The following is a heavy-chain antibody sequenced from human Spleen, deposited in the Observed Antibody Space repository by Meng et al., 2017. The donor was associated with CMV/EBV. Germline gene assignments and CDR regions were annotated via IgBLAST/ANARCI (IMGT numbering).Heavy chain of an antibody. CDR1: GYTFTNYD. CDR2: MNPNTGNT. CDR3: AAWSGDYGDSREFDY. D-gene: IGHD4-17*01. V-gene: IGHV1-8*01. J-gene: IGHJ4*02. Sequence: ASVKVSCKASGYTFTNYDINWVRQAAGQGLEWMGWMNPNTGNTDYAQKFQGRVTMTTDTSTSTAYMELRSLRSDDTAVYYCAAWSGDYGDSREFDYWGQGTLVTVSS.